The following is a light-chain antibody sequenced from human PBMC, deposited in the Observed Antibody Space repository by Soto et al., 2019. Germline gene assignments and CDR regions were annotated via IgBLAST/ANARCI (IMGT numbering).Light chain of an antibody. V-gene: IGLV2-8*01. CDR1: ISDIGVYDF. CDR3: SSFAGSYSPYV. Sequence: QSALTQPPSASGSPGQSVTISCTGTISDIGVYDFVSWYQQHPGKAPKVIIYQVNKRPSGVPDRFSGSKSGNTASLTVSGLRPEDEADYFCSSFAGSYSPYVFGTGTKVTVL. J-gene: IGLJ1*01. CDR2: QVN.